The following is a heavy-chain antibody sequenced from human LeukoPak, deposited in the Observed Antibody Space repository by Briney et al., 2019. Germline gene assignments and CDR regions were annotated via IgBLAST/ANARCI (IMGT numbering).Heavy chain of an antibody. Sequence: ASVKVSCKASGYTFTGYYMHWVRQAPGQGLEWMGWINPNSGGTNYAQKFQGRVTMTRDTSISTAYMELSRLRSDDTAVYYCARVSAYYYDSSGYYIDYCGQGTVVTVSS. CDR2: INPNSGGT. CDR1: GYTFTGYY. D-gene: IGHD3-22*01. CDR3: ARVSAYYYDSSGYYIDY. J-gene: IGHJ4*02. V-gene: IGHV1-2*02.